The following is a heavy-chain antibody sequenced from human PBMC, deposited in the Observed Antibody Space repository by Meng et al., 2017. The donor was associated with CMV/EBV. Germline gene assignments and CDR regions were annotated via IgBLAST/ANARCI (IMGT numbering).Heavy chain of an antibody. J-gene: IGHJ4*02. CDR3: ARGGLYYYDSSGHFDY. CDR1: GGSIMSDY. Sequence: GQLQEAGPGMVKPSGTLSLPCTCSGGSIMSDYWGWIRQPAGKGLEWIGRIYTSGSTNYNPSLKSRVTMSVDTSKNQFSLKLSSVTAADTAVYYCARGGLYYYDSSGHFDYWGQGTLVTVSS. V-gene: IGHV4-4*07. D-gene: IGHD3-22*01. CDR2: IYTSGST.